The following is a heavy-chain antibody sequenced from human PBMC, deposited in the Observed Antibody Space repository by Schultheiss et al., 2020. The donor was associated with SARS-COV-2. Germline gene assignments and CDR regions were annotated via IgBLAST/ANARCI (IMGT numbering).Heavy chain of an antibody. V-gene: IGHV3-30*03. D-gene: IGHD5-12*01. J-gene: IGHJ5*02. CDR1: GFTVSSNY. Sequence: GGSLRLSCAASGFTVSSNYMSWVRQAPGKGLEWVAVISYDGSNKYYADSVKGRFTISRDNSKNTLYLQMNSLRAEDMAVYYCARSKEYSGYDEFDPWGQGTLVTVSS. CDR2: ISYDGSNK. CDR3: ARSKEYSGYDEFDP.